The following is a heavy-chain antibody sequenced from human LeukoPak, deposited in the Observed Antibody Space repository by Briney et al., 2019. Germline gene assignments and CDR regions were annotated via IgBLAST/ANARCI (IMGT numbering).Heavy chain of an antibody. D-gene: IGHD3-16*01. V-gene: IGHV3-9*01. J-gene: IGHJ5*01. CDR1: GFTFDDYA. CDR2: ISWNSVNI. CDR3: VKDAEGGVWGSTWFDY. Sequence: GGSLRLSCAASGFTFDDYAMHWVRQVPGKGLEWVSGISWNSVNIGCADSVKGRFTISRDNAKNSLYLQMNSLRAEDTAFYHCVKDAEGGVWGSTWFDYWGQGTLVTVSS.